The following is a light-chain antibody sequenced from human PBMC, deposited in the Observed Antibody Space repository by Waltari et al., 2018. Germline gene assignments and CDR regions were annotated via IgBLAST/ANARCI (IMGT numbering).Light chain of an antibody. Sequence: DIQMTQSPSSLSASVGDRVTIPCRASEGIGNHLAWFQQKPGTAPKALIYGIFDLQSGVPSKFSGTGSGADFTLTISSLQPEDAGTYYCQQYYSYPPYTFGQGTKLEIK. CDR2: GIF. CDR1: EGIGNH. V-gene: IGKV1-16*02. CDR3: QQYYSYPPYT. J-gene: IGKJ2*01.